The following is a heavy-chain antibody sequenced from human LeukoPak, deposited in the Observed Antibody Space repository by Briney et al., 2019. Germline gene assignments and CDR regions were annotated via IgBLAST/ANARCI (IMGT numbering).Heavy chain of an antibody. CDR3: AGRPGRKSGSYLDFDY. Sequence: SETLSLTCTVSGGSISSYYWSWIRQPPGKGLEWIGYIYYSGSTNYNPFLKSRVTISVDTSKNQFSLKLSSVTAADTAVYYCAGRPGRKSGSYLDFDYWGQGTLVTVSS. J-gene: IGHJ4*02. CDR2: IYYSGST. V-gene: IGHV4-59*01. CDR1: GGSISSYY. D-gene: IGHD1-26*01.